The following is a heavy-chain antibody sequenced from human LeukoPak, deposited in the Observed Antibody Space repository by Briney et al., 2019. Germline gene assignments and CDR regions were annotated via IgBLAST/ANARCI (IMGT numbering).Heavy chain of an antibody. Sequence: GGSLRLSCAASGFTFSSYSMNWVRQAPGKGLEWVSSISSSSSYIYYADSVKGRFTISRDNAKNSLYLQMNSLRAEDTAVYYCARAPYSSSWYYTWAYWGQGTLVTVSS. CDR2: ISSSSSYI. J-gene: IGHJ4*02. CDR3: ARAPYSSSWYYTWAY. V-gene: IGHV3-21*01. CDR1: GFTFSSYS. D-gene: IGHD6-13*01.